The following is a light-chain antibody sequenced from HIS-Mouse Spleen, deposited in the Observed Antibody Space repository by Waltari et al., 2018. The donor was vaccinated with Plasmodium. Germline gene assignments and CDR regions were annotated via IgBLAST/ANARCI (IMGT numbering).Light chain of an antibody. CDR2: EDS. J-gene: IGLJ3*02. CDR1: ALPKKY. V-gene: IGLV3-10*01. CDR3: YSTDSSGNHRV. Sequence: SYELTQPPSVSVSPGQTAMITCSGDALPKKYAYWYQPKSGQAPVLVIYEDSKRPSGIPERFSGSSPGTMATLTISGAQVEDEADYYCYSTDSSGNHRVFGGGTKLTVL.